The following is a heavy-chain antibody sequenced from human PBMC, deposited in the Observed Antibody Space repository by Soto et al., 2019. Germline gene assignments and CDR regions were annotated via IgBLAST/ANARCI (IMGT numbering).Heavy chain of an antibody. D-gene: IGHD3-3*01. CDR3: AKDLAYYDFWSGYYGTLQSTYGMDV. CDR2: ISGSGGST. V-gene: IGHV3-23*01. Sequence: EVQLLESGGGLVQPGGSLRLSCAASGFTFSSYAMSWVRQAPGKGLEWVSAISGSGGSTYYADSVKGRFTISRDNSKNTLYLQMNSLRAEDTAVYYCAKDLAYYDFWSGYYGTLQSTYGMDVWGQGTTVTVSS. J-gene: IGHJ6*02. CDR1: GFTFSSYA.